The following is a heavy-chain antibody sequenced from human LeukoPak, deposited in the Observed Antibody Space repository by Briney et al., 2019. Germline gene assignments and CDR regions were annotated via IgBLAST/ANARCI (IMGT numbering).Heavy chain of an antibody. V-gene: IGHV1-3*01. CDR2: INAGNGNT. CDR3: ARDRSPVLQFLEWLLLNGMDV. CDR1: GYTFTSYA. D-gene: IGHD3-3*01. J-gene: IGHJ6*02. Sequence: ASVKVSCKASGYTFTSYAMHWVRQAPGQRLEWMGWINAGNGNTKYSQKFQGRVTITRDTSASTAYMELSSLRSEDTAVYYCARDRSPVLQFLEWLLLNGMDVWGQGTTVTVSS.